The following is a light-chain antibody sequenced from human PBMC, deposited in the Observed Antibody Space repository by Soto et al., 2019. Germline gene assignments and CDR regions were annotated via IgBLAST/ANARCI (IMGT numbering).Light chain of an antibody. CDR1: SRDVGGYNY. CDR3: SSYGSTSTRYV. J-gene: IGLJ1*01. V-gene: IGLV2-14*01. CDR2: EVS. Sequence: QSALTQPASVSGSPGQSITISCTGTSRDVGGYNYVSWYQQHPGKAPKLMIYEVSNRPSGVSNRFSGSKSGNTASLTISGLQAEDEADYFCSSYGSTSTRYVFGTGTKLTVL.